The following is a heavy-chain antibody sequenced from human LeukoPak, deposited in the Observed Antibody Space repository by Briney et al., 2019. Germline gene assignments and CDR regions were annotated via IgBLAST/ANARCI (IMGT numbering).Heavy chain of an antibody. V-gene: IGHV1-18*01. D-gene: IGHD5-24*01. Sequence: ASVKVSCKASGYTFTSYGISWVRQAPGQGLEWMGWTSAYNGNTNYAQKLQGRVTMTTDTSTSTAYMELRSLRSDDTAVYYCARNARRATDLDYWGQGTLVTVSS. J-gene: IGHJ4*02. CDR2: TSAYNGNT. CDR1: GYTFTSYG. CDR3: ARNARRATDLDY.